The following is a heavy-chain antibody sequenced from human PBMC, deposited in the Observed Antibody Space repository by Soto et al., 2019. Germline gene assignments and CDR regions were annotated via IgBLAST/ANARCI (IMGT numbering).Heavy chain of an antibody. D-gene: IGHD2-15*01. CDR2: TSGSGGST. CDR1: GFTFSSYA. Sequence: GGSLRLSCAASGFTFSSYAMSWVRQAPGKGLEWVSATSGSGGSTYYADSVKGRFTISRDNSKNTLYLQMNSLRAEDTAVYYCAKDRGYCSGGSCYSGDFFDYWGQGTLVTVSS. CDR3: AKDRGYCSGGSCYSGDFFDY. V-gene: IGHV3-23*01. J-gene: IGHJ4*02.